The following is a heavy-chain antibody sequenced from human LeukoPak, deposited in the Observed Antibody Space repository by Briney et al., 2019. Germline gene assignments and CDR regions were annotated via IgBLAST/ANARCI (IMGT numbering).Heavy chain of an antibody. CDR3: ARDRGRQQLEYYYYYGMDV. D-gene: IGHD6-13*01. CDR1: GDTVSSNSTG. CDR2: TYYRSRWYN. Sequence: SQTLSLTCAISGDTVSSNSTGWNWIRQSPSRGLEWLGRTYYRSRWYNDYVVSVKSRITINPDTSKNQFSLQLNAVTPEDTAVYYCARDRGRQQLEYYYYYGMDVWGEGTTVTVSS. J-gene: IGHJ6*04. V-gene: IGHV6-1*01.